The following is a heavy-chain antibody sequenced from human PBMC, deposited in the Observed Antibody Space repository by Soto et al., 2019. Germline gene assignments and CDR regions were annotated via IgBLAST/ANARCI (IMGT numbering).Heavy chain of an antibody. CDR2: IRQDGSQK. Sequence: GGSLRLSCAASGFIFSSSWMSWVRQAPGKGLEWVANIRQDGSQKYYVDSVKGRFTISRDNAKNSLYLQMNSLRAEDTAVYYCAKPQVDCSSTTCYSDYYYYYGMDVWGQGTTVTVSS. V-gene: IGHV3-7*03. D-gene: IGHD2-2*01. CDR1: GFIFSSSW. J-gene: IGHJ6*02. CDR3: AKPQVDCSSTTCYSDYYYYYGMDV.